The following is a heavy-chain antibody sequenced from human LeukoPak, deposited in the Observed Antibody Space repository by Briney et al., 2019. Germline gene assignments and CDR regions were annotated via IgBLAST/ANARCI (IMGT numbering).Heavy chain of an antibody. Sequence: GGSLRLSCAASGFTFSSYSMNWVRQAPGKGLEWVSSISSSSSYIYYADSVKGRFTISRDNAKNSLYLQMNSLRAEDTAVYYCARGGASSSRYPLYYYYGMDVWGQGTTVTVSS. J-gene: IGHJ6*02. D-gene: IGHD6-13*01. V-gene: IGHV3-21*04. CDR1: GFTFSSYS. CDR3: ARGGASSSRYPLYYYYGMDV. CDR2: ISSSSSYI.